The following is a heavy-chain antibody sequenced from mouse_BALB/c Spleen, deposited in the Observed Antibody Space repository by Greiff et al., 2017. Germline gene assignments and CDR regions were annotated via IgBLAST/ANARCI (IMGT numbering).Heavy chain of an antibody. J-gene: IGHJ3*01. CDR2: ISNGGGST. V-gene: IGHV5-12-2*01. CDR1: GFTFSSYT. Sequence: EVQRVESGGGLVQPGGSLKLSCAASGFTFSSYTMSWVRQTPEKRLEWVAYISNGGGSTYYPDTVKGRFTISRDNAKNTLYLQMSSLKSEDTAMYYCARPEHAYWGQGTLVTVSA. CDR3: ARPEHAY.